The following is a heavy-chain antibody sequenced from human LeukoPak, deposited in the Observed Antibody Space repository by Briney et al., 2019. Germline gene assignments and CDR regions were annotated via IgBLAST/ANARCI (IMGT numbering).Heavy chain of an antibody. V-gene: IGHV4-38-2*01. D-gene: IGHD3-22*01. CDR2: IYYSGST. CDR3: ARNYYDSSGYHPLYFDY. J-gene: IGHJ4*02. Sequence: GSLRLSCAASGFTFSSYAMSWVRQPPGKGLEWIGSIYYSGSTYYNPSLKSRVTISVDTSKNQFSLKLSSVTAADTAVYYCARNYYDSSGYHPLYFDYWGQGTLVTVSS. CDR1: GFTFSSYA.